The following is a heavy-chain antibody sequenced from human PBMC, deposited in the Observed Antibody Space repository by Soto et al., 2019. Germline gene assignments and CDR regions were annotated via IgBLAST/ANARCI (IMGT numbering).Heavy chain of an antibody. V-gene: IGHV3-23*01. J-gene: IGHJ4*02. D-gene: IGHD2-2*01. Sequence: GGSLRLSCAASGFTFNNYAMNWVRQAPGKGLEWVATISATGGSTYYADSVRGRFTISRDNSKNTLYLQMNGLRVEDTAVYYGAKDRLPGNFDYWGQGTQVPLAS. CDR3: AKDRLPGNFDY. CDR2: ISATGGST. CDR1: GFTFNNYA.